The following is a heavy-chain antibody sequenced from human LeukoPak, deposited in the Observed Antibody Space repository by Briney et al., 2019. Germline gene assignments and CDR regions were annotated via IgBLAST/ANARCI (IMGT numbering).Heavy chain of an antibody. CDR3: AVCGGSTSLYFDY. Sequence: GESLKISCKGSGCRFTSYWIGWVRQMPGKGLEWMGIIYPGDSDTRYSPSFQGQVTISADQSISTAYLQWCSLKASDTAMYYCAVCGGSTSLYFDYWGQGTLVTVSS. J-gene: IGHJ4*02. V-gene: IGHV5-51*01. CDR1: GCRFTSYW. CDR2: IYPGDSDT. D-gene: IGHD2-2*01.